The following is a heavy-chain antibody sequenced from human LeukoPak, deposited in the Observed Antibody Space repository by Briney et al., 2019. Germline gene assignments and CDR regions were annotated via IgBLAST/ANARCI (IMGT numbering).Heavy chain of an antibody. Sequence: ASVKVSCKASGYTFSRYAISWVRQAPGQGLEWMGWIHPSTGNPTYAQGFTGRFVFSLDTSVSTTYLQISSLKAEDTAVYFCARAFQSLGGLSLPDYWGQGTLLTVSS. V-gene: IGHV7-4-1*02. CDR3: ARAFQSLGGLSLPDY. CDR2: IHPSTGNP. D-gene: IGHD3-16*02. CDR1: GYTFSRYA. J-gene: IGHJ4*02.